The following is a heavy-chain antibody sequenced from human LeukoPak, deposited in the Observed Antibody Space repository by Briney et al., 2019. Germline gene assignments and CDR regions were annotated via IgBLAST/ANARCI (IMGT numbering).Heavy chain of an antibody. D-gene: IGHD3-22*01. Sequence: PSETLSLTCDVFGGSFTDYFWTWIRQSPGKGLEWIGEINDYTGNTNYNPSLNSRVSISLEKSKNQFSLELRSVTAADTAVYYCARGRIAKIVVVHSFHYGMDVWSQGTTVTVSS. CDR1: GGSFTDYF. CDR3: ARGRIAKIVVVHSFHYGMDV. J-gene: IGHJ6*02. CDR2: INDYTGNT. V-gene: IGHV4-34*01.